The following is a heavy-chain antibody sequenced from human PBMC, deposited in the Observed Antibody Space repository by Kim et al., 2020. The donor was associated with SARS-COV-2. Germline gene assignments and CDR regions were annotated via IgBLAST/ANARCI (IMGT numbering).Heavy chain of an antibody. CDR3: ARWRRIGVVRGRNWFDP. J-gene: IGHJ5*02. V-gene: IGHV4-34*01. Sequence: SETLSLTCAVYGGSFSGYYWSWIRQPPGKGLEWIGEINHSGSTNYNPSLKSRVTISVDTSKNQFSLKLSSVTAADTAVYYCARWRRIGVVRGRNWFDPWGQGTLVTVSS. D-gene: IGHD3-3*01. CDR2: INHSGST. CDR1: GGSFSGYY.